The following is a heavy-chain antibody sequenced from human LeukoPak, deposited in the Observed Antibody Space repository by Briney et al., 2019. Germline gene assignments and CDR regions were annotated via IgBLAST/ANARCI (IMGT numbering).Heavy chain of an antibody. Sequence: SGGSLRLSCAASGFSFNTNAMNWVRQAPGKGLEWVAGISGSSGESTYYADSVKGRFTISRDSSKNTLYLQMHSLRAEDTAVYYCAKDGNTQLWIQLLSPANYFDSWGLGTVVTVSS. V-gene: IGHV3-23*01. CDR2: ISGSSGEST. D-gene: IGHD2-2*01. J-gene: IGHJ4*02. CDR1: GFSFNTNA. CDR3: AKDGNTQLWIQLLSPANYFDS.